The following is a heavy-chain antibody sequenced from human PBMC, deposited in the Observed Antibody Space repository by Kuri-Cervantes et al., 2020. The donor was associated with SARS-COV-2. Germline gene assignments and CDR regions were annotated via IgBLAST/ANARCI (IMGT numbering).Heavy chain of an antibody. CDR3: ASGYRGRGFDI. Sequence: GGSLRLSCAASGFTFSDYSMNWVRQAPGKGLEWVSSISSSSSYIYYADSVKGRFTISRDNAKNSLYLQMNSLRAEDTAVYYCASGYRGRGFDIWGQGTVVTVSS. CDR1: GFTFSDYS. CDR2: ISSSSSYI. D-gene: IGHD5-18*01. J-gene: IGHJ3*02. V-gene: IGHV3-21*01.